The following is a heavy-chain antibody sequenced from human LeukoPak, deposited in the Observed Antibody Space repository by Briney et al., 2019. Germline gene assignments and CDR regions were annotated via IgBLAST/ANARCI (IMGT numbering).Heavy chain of an antibody. D-gene: IGHD2-15*01. CDR2: ISGSGGST. J-gene: IGHJ6*03. V-gene: IGHV3-23*01. CDR3: AKGLYCSGGSCYPYYYYYMDV. Sequence: GGSLRLSCAASGFTFSSYAMSWVRQAPGKGLEWVSAISGSGGSTYYADSVKGRFTISRDNSKNTLYLQMNSLGAEDTAVYYCAKGLYCSGGSCYPYYYYYMDVWGKGTTVTVSS. CDR1: GFTFSSYA.